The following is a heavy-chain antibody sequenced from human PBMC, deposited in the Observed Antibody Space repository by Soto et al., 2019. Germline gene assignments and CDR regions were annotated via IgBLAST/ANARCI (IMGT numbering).Heavy chain of an antibody. CDR1: GFIFSNFV. D-gene: IGHD3-10*01. CDR2: IGGTSGST. V-gene: IGHV3-23*01. CDR3: TRGPLPISSGTGAY. J-gene: IGHJ4*02. Sequence: PGGSLRLSCAASGFIFSNFVMGWVRRPPGKGLEWVSAIGGTSGSTYYADSVKGRFTISRDNVHDSLHLQINNLRAEASGLYYCTRGPLPISSGTGAYWGQGTQVTVSS.